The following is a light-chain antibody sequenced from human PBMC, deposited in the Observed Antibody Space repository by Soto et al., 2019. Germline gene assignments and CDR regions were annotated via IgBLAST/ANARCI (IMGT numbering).Light chain of an antibody. CDR3: QQRQYWPPIT. CDR1: QSVDSN. J-gene: IGKJ5*01. Sequence: EIVITQSPATLSVSPGDGSTLSCRASQSVDSNLAWYQQKPGQTPRLLMYGSSTRANGVPARFSGSGSGTNFTLTISSLEPEDFAIYDCQQRQYWPPITFGQGTRLEIK. V-gene: IGKV3-15*01. CDR2: GSS.